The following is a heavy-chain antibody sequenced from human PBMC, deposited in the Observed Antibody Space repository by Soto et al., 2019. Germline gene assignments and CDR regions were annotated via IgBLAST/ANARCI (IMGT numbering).Heavy chain of an antibody. V-gene: IGHV4-34*01. D-gene: IGHD3-10*01. Sequence: QLQLQQWGAGLLKPSETLSLTCGVYGGSFSGYWWSWIRQPPGKGLEWIGEINHSGSTNYNTSLKSRVTISLDTSKKQFSLTLSSVTAADTAVYYCARGYGSGSTWGQGTLVTVSS. CDR1: GGSFSGYW. CDR2: INHSGST. CDR3: ARGYGSGST. J-gene: IGHJ5*02.